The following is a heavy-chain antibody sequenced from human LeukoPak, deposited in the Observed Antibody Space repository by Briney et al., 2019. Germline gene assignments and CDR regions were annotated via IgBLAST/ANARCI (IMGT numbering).Heavy chain of an antibody. CDR3: ARTTIFGVVTRGNWFDP. Sequence: SETLSLTCAVYGGSFSGYYWSWIRQPPGKGLGWIGEINHSGSTNYNPSLKSRVTISVDTSKNQFSLKLSSVTAADTAVYYCARTTIFGVVTRGNWFDPWGQGTLVTVSS. J-gene: IGHJ5*02. CDR2: INHSGST. V-gene: IGHV4-34*01. D-gene: IGHD3-3*01. CDR1: GGSFSGYY.